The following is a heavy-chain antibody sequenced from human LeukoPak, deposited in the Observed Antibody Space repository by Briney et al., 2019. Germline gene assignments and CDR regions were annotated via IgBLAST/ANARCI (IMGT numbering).Heavy chain of an antibody. V-gene: IGHV4-38-2*01. CDR1: GYSISSGYY. CDR3: ARAGGSIAARLDY. Sequence: SETLSLTCAVSGYSISSGYYWGWIRQPPGKGLEWIGSIYHSGSTYYNPSLKSRVTISVDTSKNQFSLKLSSVTAADTAVYYCARAGGSIAARLDYWGQGTLVTVSS. CDR2: IYHSGST. D-gene: IGHD6-6*01. J-gene: IGHJ4*02.